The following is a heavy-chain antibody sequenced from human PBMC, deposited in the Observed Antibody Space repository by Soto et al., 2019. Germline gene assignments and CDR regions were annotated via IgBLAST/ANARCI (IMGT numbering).Heavy chain of an antibody. CDR2: ISRSRTTI. J-gene: IGHJ6*02. D-gene: IGHD3-22*01. Sequence: PGGSLRLSCAGSGFTLNSYSMNWVRQAPGKGLEWVSYISRSRTTIYYADSVKGRFTISRDDAKNSLYLRMNSLRDEDTAVYYCARDSSGRQYYGMDVWGQGTTVTVSS. V-gene: IGHV3-48*02. CDR3: ARDSSGRQYYGMDV. CDR1: GFTLNSYS.